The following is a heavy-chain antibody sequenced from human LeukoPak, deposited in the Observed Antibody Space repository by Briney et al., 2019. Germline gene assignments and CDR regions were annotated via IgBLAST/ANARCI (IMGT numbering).Heavy chain of an antibody. V-gene: IGHV4-30-4*01. Sequence: PSETLSLTCTVSGGSINNGGYYWSWIRQHPGKGLEWIGYIYYSGSSYYNPSLRSRVTISVDTSKNQFSLKLSSVTAADTAVYYCASLPLEYCSSTSCYDYWGQGTLVTVSS. CDR3: ASLPLEYCSSTSCYDY. D-gene: IGHD2-2*01. CDR2: IYYSGSS. J-gene: IGHJ4*02. CDR1: GGSINNGGYY.